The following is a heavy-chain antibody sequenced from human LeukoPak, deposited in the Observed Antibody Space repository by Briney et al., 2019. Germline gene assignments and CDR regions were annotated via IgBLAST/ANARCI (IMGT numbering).Heavy chain of an antibody. D-gene: IGHD3-22*01. V-gene: IGHV3-23*01. CDR1: GFTVSSNY. CDR3: AKVSRDNSGSDAFDI. J-gene: IGHJ3*02. Sequence: PGGSLRLSCAVSGFTVSSNYMSWVRQAPGKGLEWVSGISGSGASTYYADSVRGRFTISRENSKNTVYLQVNSLRAEDTALYYCAKVSRDNSGSDAFDIWGQGTMVTVSS. CDR2: ISGSGAST.